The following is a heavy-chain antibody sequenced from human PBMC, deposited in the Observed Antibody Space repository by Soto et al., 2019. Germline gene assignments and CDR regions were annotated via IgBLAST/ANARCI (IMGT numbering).Heavy chain of an antibody. V-gene: IGHV4-59*01. Sequence: SETLSLTCTVPGGSISSYYWSWIRQPPGKGLEWIGYIYYSGSTNYNPSLKSRVTISVDTSKNQFSLKLSSVTAADTAVYYCERGRAVDGTDYWGQGTLVTVSS. J-gene: IGHJ4*02. CDR3: ERGRAVDGTDY. D-gene: IGHD6-19*01. CDR1: GGSISSYY. CDR2: IYYSGST.